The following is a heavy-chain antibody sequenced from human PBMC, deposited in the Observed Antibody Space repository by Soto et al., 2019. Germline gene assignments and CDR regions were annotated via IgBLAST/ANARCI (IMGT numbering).Heavy chain of an antibody. CDR3: ARVWRWQPTIY. V-gene: IGHV1-18*01. CDR1: VFTLTRYR. Sequence: ALLNVPVNASVFTLTRYRIKLVRQAPGQGLEWMGWISAYNGNTNYAQKLQGRVTMTTDTSTSTAYMELRSLRSDDTAVYYCARVWRWQPTIYWGQGTLVTVSS. D-gene: IGHD2-15*01. CDR2: ISAYNGNT. J-gene: IGHJ4*02.